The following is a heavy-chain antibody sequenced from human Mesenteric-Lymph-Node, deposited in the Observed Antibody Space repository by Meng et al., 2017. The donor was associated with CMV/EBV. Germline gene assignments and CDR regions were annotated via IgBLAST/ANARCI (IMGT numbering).Heavy chain of an antibody. Sequence: GGSLRLSCAASGFTFSSYWMRWVRQAPGKGLAWVSYISSSSSTIYYADSVKGRFTISRDNAKNSLYLQMNSLRAEDTAVYYCASVGYYYGMDVWGQGTTVTVSS. CDR3: ASVGYYYGMDV. J-gene: IGHJ6*02. CDR2: ISSSSSTI. D-gene: IGHD2-2*01. V-gene: IGHV3-48*04. CDR1: GFTFSSYW.